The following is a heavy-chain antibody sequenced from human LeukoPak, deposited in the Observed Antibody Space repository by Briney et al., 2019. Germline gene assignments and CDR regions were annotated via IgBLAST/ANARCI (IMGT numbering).Heavy chain of an antibody. V-gene: IGHV3-23*01. Sequence: GGSLRLSCAASGFTFSSYAMSWVRQAPGKGLEWVSGISGSGGSTYYADSVKGRFTISRDNSKNTLYLQMNSLRAEDTAVYYCAKDAQLDYYDSSGYYTFQHWGQGTLVTVSS. CDR3: AKDAQLDYYDSSGYYTFQH. D-gene: IGHD3-22*01. CDR1: GFTFSSYA. CDR2: ISGSGGST. J-gene: IGHJ1*01.